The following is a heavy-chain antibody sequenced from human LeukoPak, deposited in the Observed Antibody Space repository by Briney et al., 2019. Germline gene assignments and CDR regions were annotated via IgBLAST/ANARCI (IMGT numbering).Heavy chain of an antibody. Sequence: SETLSLTCAVYGGSFSGYYWSWIRQPPGKGLEWIGEINHSGSTNYNPSLKSQVTISVDTSKNQFSLKLSSVTAADTAVYYCARGNGFWSGYYTGVDYWGQGTLVTVSS. J-gene: IGHJ4*02. D-gene: IGHD3-3*01. V-gene: IGHV4-34*01. CDR2: INHSGST. CDR3: ARGNGFWSGYYTGVDY. CDR1: GGSFSGYY.